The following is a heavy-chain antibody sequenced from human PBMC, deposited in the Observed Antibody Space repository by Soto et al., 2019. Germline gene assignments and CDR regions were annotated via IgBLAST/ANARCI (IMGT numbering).Heavy chain of an antibody. CDR2: ICPSNSET. J-gene: IGHJ6*03. CDR1: GYGFRDYW. D-gene: IGHD1-7*01. CDR3: ARHHLGTYHVDV. V-gene: IGHV5-51*01. Sequence: EVQLLQPGPEVKKPGEPLKISCKGSGYGFRDYWIGWVRQMPVKGLEWMGIICPSNSETFYSPSFEGHVSISDATSTNTANMHLSSLKASDTAIYYCARHHLGTYHVDVWGEGTTITVSS.